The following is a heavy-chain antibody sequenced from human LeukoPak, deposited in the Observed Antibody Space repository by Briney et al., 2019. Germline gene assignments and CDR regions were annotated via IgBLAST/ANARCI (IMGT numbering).Heavy chain of an antibody. V-gene: IGHV3-23*01. J-gene: IGHJ4*02. CDR3: ARDLYSGYELDY. D-gene: IGHD5-12*01. Sequence: GGSLRLSCAASGFTFSSYAMNWVRQAPGKGLEWVSAISGSGGSTYYADSVKGRFTISRDNSKNTLYLQMNSLRAEDTAVCYCARDLYSGYELDYWGQGTLVTVSS. CDR1: GFTFSSYA. CDR2: ISGSGGST.